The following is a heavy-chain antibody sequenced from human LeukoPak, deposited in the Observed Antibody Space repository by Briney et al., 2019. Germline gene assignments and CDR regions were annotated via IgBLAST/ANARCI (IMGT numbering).Heavy chain of an antibody. CDR3: ARHRMVRGVIHFDY. V-gene: IGHV5-51*01. Sequence: GESLKISCKGSGYTFTRYWIGWVRQMPGKGLEWMGIIYPGDSDTRYSPSFQGQVTISADKSISTAYLQWSSLKASDTAMYYCARHRMVRGVIHFDYWGQGTLVTVSS. J-gene: IGHJ4*02. CDR2: IYPGDSDT. CDR1: GYTFTRYW. D-gene: IGHD3-10*01.